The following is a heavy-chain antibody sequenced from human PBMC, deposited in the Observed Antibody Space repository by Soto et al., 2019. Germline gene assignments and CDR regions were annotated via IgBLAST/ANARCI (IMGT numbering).Heavy chain of an antibody. D-gene: IGHD3-3*01. Sequence: QVQLVESGGGVVQPGRSLRLSCAASGFTFSSYGMHWVRQAPGKGLEWVAVISYDGSNKYYADSVKGRFTISRDNSKNTLYLQMNSLRAEDTAVSYCAKDHSLGWSGYFYYYGMDVWGQGTTVTVSS. CDR1: GFTFSSYG. V-gene: IGHV3-30*18. J-gene: IGHJ6*02. CDR3: AKDHSLGWSGYFYYYGMDV. CDR2: ISYDGSNK.